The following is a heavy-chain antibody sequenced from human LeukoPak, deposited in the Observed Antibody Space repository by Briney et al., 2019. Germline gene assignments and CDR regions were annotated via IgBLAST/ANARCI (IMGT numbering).Heavy chain of an antibody. CDR2: IYYSGST. Sequence: SETLSLTCTVSGGSISSYYWSWIRQPPGKGLEGSGYIYYSGSTYYNPSLKSRVTISVDTSKNQFSLKLSSVTAADTAVYYCARLPSPDYDFWSGSSGAFDIWGQGTMVTVSS. V-gene: IGHV4-59*04. D-gene: IGHD3-3*01. CDR3: ARLPSPDYDFWSGSSGAFDI. CDR1: GGSISSYY. J-gene: IGHJ3*02.